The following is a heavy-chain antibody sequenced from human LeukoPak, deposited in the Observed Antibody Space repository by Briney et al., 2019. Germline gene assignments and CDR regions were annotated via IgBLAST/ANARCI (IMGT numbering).Heavy chain of an antibody. J-gene: IGHJ4*02. CDR1: GYTLTELS. CDR2: FDPEDGET. Sequence: ASVKVSCKVSGYTLTELSMHWVRQAPGKGLEWMGGFDPEDGETIYAQKFQGRVTITADESTSTAYMELSSLRSEDTAVYYCARLSGSYPFDYWGQGTLVTVSS. CDR3: ARLSGSYPFDY. V-gene: IGHV1-24*01. D-gene: IGHD1-26*01.